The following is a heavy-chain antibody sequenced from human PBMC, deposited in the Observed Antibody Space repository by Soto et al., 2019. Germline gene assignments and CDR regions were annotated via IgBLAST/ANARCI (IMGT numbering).Heavy chain of an antibody. J-gene: IGHJ2*01. Sequence: EVQLLESGGGLVQPGGSLRLSCAASGFTFSSYAMSWVRQAPGKGLEWVSAISGSGGSTYYADSVKGRFTISRDNSQNTLYLQMNSLRAEYTAVYYCAKRTAYYYDSSGYQFPLDWYFDLWGRGTLVTVSS. D-gene: IGHD3-22*01. CDR1: GFTFSSYA. CDR3: AKRTAYYYDSSGYQFPLDWYFDL. V-gene: IGHV3-23*01. CDR2: ISGSGGST.